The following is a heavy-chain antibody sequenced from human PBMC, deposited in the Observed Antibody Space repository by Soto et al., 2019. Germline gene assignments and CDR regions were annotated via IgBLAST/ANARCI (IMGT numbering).Heavy chain of an antibody. Sequence: GASVKVSCKASGGTFSSYAISWVRQAPGQGLEWMGGIIPIFGTANYAQKFQGRVTITADESTSTAYMELSSLRSEDTAVYYCARATYYYDSSGSISRQLFDYWGQGTLVTVSS. CDR3: ARATYYYDSSGSISRQLFDY. D-gene: IGHD3-22*01. J-gene: IGHJ4*02. CDR1: GGTFSSYA. V-gene: IGHV1-69*13. CDR2: IIPIFGTA.